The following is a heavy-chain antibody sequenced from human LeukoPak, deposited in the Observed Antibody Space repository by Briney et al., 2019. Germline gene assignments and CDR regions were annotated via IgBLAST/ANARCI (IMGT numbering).Heavy chain of an antibody. CDR1: GGSISSYY. J-gene: IGHJ3*02. Sequence: PSETLSLTCTVSGGSISSYYWSWIRQPPVKGLEWIGYIYYSGSTNYNPSLKSRVTISVDTSKNQFSLKLSSVTAADTAVYYCARVPQATYYDFWSGPVDAFDIWGQGTMVTVSS. V-gene: IGHV4-59*01. CDR3: ARVPQATYYDFWSGPVDAFDI. CDR2: IYYSGST. D-gene: IGHD3-3*01.